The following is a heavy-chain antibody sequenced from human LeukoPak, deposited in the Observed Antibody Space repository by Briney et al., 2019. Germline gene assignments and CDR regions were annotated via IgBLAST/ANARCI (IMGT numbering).Heavy chain of an antibody. J-gene: IGHJ4*02. V-gene: IGHV3-21*05. CDR2: ISSSSSYI. Sequence: GGSLRLSCAASGFTFSSYSMNWVRQAPGKGLEWVSYISSSSSYIYYADSVKGRFTISRDNAKNSLYLQMNSLRAEDTAVYYCARERITIPPDYWGQGTLVTVSS. CDR3: ARERITIPPDY. CDR1: GFTFSSYS. D-gene: IGHD3-3*01.